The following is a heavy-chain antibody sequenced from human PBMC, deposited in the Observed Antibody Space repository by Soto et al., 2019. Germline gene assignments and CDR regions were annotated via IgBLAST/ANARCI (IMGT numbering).Heavy chain of an antibody. J-gene: IGHJ4*02. CDR1: GFTFSSYA. D-gene: IGHD6-19*01. Sequence: GGSLRLSCAASGFTFSSYAMSWVRQAPGKGLEWVSAISGSGGSTYYADSVKGRFTISRDNSKNTLYLQMNSLRAEDTAVYYCAKTSGYSSGWLAHFDYWGQGTLVTVSS. CDR2: ISGSGGST. V-gene: IGHV3-23*01. CDR3: AKTSGYSSGWLAHFDY.